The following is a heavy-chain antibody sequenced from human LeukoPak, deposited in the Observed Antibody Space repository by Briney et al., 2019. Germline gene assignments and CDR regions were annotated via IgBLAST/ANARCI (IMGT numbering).Heavy chain of an antibody. CDR1: GFTCSSYE. CDR2: ISSSGSTI. Sequence: GGSLRLSCAASGFTCSSYEMNWVRQAPGKGLEWVSYISSSGSTIYYADSVKGRFTISRDNAKNSLYLQMNSLRAEDTAVYYCARHSIAAAGLLYYYYYMDVWGKGTTVTVSS. D-gene: IGHD6-13*01. CDR3: ARHSIAAAGLLYYYYYMDV. J-gene: IGHJ6*03. V-gene: IGHV3-48*03.